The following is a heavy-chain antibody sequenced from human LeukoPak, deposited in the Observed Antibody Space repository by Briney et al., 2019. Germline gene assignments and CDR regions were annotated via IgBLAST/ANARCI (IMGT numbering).Heavy chain of an antibody. D-gene: IGHD3-10*01. V-gene: IGHV3-23*01. CDR2: ISGSGGST. CDR3: ARDRIRPGVHA. J-gene: IGHJ5*02. Sequence: GGSLRLSCAASGFTFSSYAMSWVRQAPGKGLEWVSAISGSGGSTYYADSVKGRFTISRDNSKNTLYLQMNSLRAEDTAVYYCARDRIRPGVHAWGQGTLVTVSS. CDR1: GFTFSSYA.